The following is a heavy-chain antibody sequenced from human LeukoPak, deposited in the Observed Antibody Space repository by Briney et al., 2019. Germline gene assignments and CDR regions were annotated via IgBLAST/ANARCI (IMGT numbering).Heavy chain of an antibody. CDR3: ARVAGGSIAVAGLFDY. J-gene: IGHJ4*02. CDR1: GGSISSYY. D-gene: IGHD6-19*01. CDR2: INHSGST. V-gene: IGHV4-34*01. Sequence: PSETLSLTCTVSGGSISSYYWSWIRQPPGKGLEWIGEINHSGSTNYNPSLKSRVTISVDTSKNQFSLKLSSVTAADTAVYYCARVAGGSIAVAGLFDYWGQGTLVTVSS.